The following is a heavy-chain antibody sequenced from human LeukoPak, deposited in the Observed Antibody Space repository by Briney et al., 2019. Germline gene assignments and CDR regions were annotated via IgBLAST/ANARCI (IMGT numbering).Heavy chain of an antibody. CDR3: ARGGSRSRRGDDAFDI. D-gene: IGHD3-10*01. V-gene: IGHV1-18*01. CDR1: GYSFTNYA. J-gene: IGHJ3*02. CDR2: ISAYNGNT. Sequence: ASVKVSCKASGYSFTNYAMNWVRQAPGQGLEWMGWISAYNGNTELAQKFQGRVTLATDASTSTAYVELRSLTSDDTAVYFCARGGSRSRRGDDAFDIWGQGTMVTVSS.